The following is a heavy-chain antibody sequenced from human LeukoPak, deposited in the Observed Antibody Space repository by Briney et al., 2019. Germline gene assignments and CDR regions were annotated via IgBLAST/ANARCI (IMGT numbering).Heavy chain of an antibody. Sequence: SETLSLTCTVSGGSISSYYWSWIRQPPGKGLEWIGYMYYSGSTNYNPSLKSRVTISIDTSKNQFSLKLSSVTAADTAVYYCASSHMLQYCSRSTCGRDFDYWGQGTLVTVSS. D-gene: IGHD2-2*01. CDR1: GGSISSYY. CDR2: MYYSGST. V-gene: IGHV4-59*01. J-gene: IGHJ4*02. CDR3: ASSHMLQYCSRSTCGRDFDY.